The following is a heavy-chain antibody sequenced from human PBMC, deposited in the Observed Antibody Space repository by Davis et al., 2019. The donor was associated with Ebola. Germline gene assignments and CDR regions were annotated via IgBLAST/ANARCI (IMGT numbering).Heavy chain of an antibody. CDR1: GYTFTGYY. V-gene: IGHV1-2*04. Sequence: ASVKVSCKASGYTFTGYYMHWVRQAPGQGLEWMGWINPNSGGTNYAQKFQGWVTMTRDTSISTAYMELSRLRSDDTAVYYCARDQEGSSGYYYGMDVWGQGTTVTVSS. CDR2: INPNSGGT. CDR3: ARDQEGSSGYYYGMDV. J-gene: IGHJ6*02. D-gene: IGHD6-6*01.